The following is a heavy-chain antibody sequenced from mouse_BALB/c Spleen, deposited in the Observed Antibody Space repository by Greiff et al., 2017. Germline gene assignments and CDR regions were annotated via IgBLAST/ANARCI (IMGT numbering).Heavy chain of an antibody. V-gene: IGHV14-1*02. CDR3: ARGEYRMDY. Sequence: EVQLQQSGAELVRPGSSVKISCKASGYAFSSYWMNWVKQRPEQGLEWIGRIDPANGNTKYDPKFQGKATITADTSSNTAYLQLSSLTSEDTAVYYCARGEYRMDYWGQGTSVTVSS. D-gene: IGHD2-10*02. CDR1: GYAFSSYW. J-gene: IGHJ4*01. CDR2: IDPANGNT.